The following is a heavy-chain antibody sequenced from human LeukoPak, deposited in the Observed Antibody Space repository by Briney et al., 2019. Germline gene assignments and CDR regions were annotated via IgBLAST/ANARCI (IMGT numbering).Heavy chain of an antibody. CDR1: GDSISSSTYY. D-gene: IGHD3-22*01. V-gene: IGHV4-39*01. J-gene: IGHJ4*02. CDR2: IYHSDST. CDR3: ARHQHYYDSSGYYYHYFDY. Sequence: PETLSLTCTVSGDSISSSTYYWGWIRQPPGKGLEWIGSIYHSDSTYSNPLLMSRVTISEDTSKNQFSLNLSSVTAADTAVYYCARHQHYYDSSGYYYHYFDYWGQGTLVTASS.